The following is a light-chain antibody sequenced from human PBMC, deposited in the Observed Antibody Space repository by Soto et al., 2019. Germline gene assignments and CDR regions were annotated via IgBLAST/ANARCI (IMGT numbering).Light chain of an antibody. CDR3: SSYITITALV. V-gene: IGLV2-14*01. Sequence: QSVLTQPASVSGSPGQSIAISCTGTSSDVGGYNSVSWYQQHPGKVPKIMIYDVSIRPSGVPDRFSGSKSGNTASLTISGLQPEDEADYYCSSYITITALVFGTGTKLTFL. J-gene: IGLJ1*01. CDR1: SSDVGGYNS. CDR2: DVS.